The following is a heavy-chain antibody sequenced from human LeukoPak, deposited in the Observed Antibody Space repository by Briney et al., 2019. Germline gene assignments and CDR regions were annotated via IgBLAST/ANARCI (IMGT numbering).Heavy chain of an antibody. V-gene: IGHV1-18*01. CDR3: ARVVKAYYYDSSGYSRGLPNYFDY. D-gene: IGHD3-22*01. Sequence: ASVKVSCKASGYTFTSYGISWVRQAPGQGLEWMGWISAYNGNTNYAQKLQGRVTMTTDTSTSTAYMELRSLRSDDTAVYYCARVVKAYYYDSSGYSRGLPNYFDYWGQGTLVTVSS. CDR2: ISAYNGNT. CDR1: GYTFTSYG. J-gene: IGHJ4*02.